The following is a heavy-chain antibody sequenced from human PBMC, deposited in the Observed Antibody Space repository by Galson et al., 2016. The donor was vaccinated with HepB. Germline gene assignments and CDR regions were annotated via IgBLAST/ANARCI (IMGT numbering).Heavy chain of an antibody. J-gene: IGHJ3*01. CDR2: ISAYNGNT. Sequence: SCKASGNTLSSYGISWVRQAPGQGLEWMGWISAYNGNTNYAQKLQDRVIMTTDTSTSTAYMELRSLRSDDTALYYCATAGERGYSPWRDAFRLWGQGTMVTVSS. D-gene: IGHD5-18*01. CDR3: ATAGERGYSPWRDAFRL. CDR1: GNTLSSYG. V-gene: IGHV1-18*01.